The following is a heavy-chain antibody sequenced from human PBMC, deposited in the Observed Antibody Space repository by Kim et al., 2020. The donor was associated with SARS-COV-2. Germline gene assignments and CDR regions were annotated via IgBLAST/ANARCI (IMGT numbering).Heavy chain of an antibody. Sequence: GGSLRLSCTASGFTFSSYSMNWVRQAPGKGLEWVAYISRSSSTIYYADSVKGRFTISRDNAKNSLYLQMNSLRDEDTAVYYCASRGGSGSYYKWELYNWFDPWGQGTLVTVSS. D-gene: IGHD3-10*01. CDR1: GFTFSSYS. J-gene: IGHJ5*02. V-gene: IGHV3-48*02. CDR3: ASRGGSGSYYKWELYNWFDP. CDR2: ISRSSSTI.